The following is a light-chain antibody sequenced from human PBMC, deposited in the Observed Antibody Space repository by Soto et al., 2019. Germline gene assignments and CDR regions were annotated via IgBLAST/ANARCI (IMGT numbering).Light chain of an antibody. Sequence: ILLPPSPGTPSFSPGEGATLYRTTSQSVHSDTLAWYQQKPGQAPRLLIHGASTRATGFPARFSGSGSGTDFTLTISSLQSEDFAVYYCQQYNNWPWTFGQGTKVDI. CDR3: QQYNNWPWT. V-gene: IGKV3-15*01. CDR1: QSVHSDT. CDR2: GAS. J-gene: IGKJ1*01.